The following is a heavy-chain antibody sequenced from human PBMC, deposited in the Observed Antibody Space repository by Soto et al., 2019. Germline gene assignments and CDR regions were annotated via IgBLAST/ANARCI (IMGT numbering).Heavy chain of an antibody. CDR1: GFTFSSYA. Sequence: GGSLRLSCAASGFTFSSYAMHWVRQAPGKGLEWVAVISYDGSNKYYADSVKGRFTISRDNSKNTLYLQMNSLRVEDTAVYYCARDIGGYSYGYGAFDIWGQGTMVTVSS. CDR2: ISYDGSNK. D-gene: IGHD5-18*01. V-gene: IGHV3-30*04. CDR3: ARDIGGYSYGYGAFDI. J-gene: IGHJ3*02.